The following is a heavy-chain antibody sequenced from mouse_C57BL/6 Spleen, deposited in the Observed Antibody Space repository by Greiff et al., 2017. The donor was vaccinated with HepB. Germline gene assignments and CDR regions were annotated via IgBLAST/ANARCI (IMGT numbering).Heavy chain of an antibody. V-gene: IGHV1-80*01. CDR2: IYPGDGDT. CDR3: ARYYYGSSYAMDY. Sequence: VKLVESGAELVKPGASVKISCKASGYAFSSYWMNWVKQRPGKGLEWIGQIYPGDGDTNYNGKFKGKATLTADKSSSTAYMQLSSLTSEDSAVYFCARYYYGSSYAMDYWGQGTSVTVSS. D-gene: IGHD1-1*01. CDR1: GYAFSSYW. J-gene: IGHJ4*01.